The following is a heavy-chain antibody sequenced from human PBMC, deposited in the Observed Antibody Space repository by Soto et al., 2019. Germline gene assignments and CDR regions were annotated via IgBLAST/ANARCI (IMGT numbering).Heavy chain of an antibody. Sequence: GGSLRLSCAASGFTFSNYGMHWVRQTPAKGLEWVAVIYFDETRKYYADSVKGRFTISRDNSKNTLYLQMNSLRAEDTAVYHCVRRDYYGSGNYYRGLDHWGQGALVTVSS. J-gene: IGHJ4*02. CDR2: IYFDETRK. D-gene: IGHD3-10*01. CDR1: GFTFSNYG. V-gene: IGHV3-33*01. CDR3: VRRDYYGSGNYYRGLDH.